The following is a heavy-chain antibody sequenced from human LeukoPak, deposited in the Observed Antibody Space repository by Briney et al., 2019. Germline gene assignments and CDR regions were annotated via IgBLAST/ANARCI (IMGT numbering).Heavy chain of an antibody. J-gene: IGHJ5*01. CDR2: ISPIGSRT. D-gene: IGHD1-14*01. Sequence: GGSLRLSCAASGFTFSTYAMNWVRQAPGKGLGWVSAISPIGSRTYYADSVKGRFTISRDNSKNTLYLQINSLRAGDTAIYYCAKASTVLKPIDSWGQGTLVTVSS. V-gene: IGHV3-23*01. CDR1: GFTFSTYA. CDR3: AKASTVLKPIDS.